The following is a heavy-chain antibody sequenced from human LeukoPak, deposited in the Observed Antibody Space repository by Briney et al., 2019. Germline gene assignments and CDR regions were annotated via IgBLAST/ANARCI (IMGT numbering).Heavy chain of an antibody. CDR3: AKGGAAARHLYYYYYMDV. Sequence: GGSLRLSCAASGFTFSSYGMSWVRQAPGKGLEWVSAISGSGGSTYYADSVKGRFTISRDNSKNTLYLQMNSLRAEDTAVYYCAKGGAAARHLYYYYYMDVWGKGTTVTVSS. CDR1: GFTFSSYG. D-gene: IGHD6-13*01. CDR2: ISGSGGST. V-gene: IGHV3-23*01. J-gene: IGHJ6*03.